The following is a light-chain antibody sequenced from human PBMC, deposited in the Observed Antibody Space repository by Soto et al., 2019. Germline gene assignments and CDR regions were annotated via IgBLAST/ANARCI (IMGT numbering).Light chain of an antibody. CDR2: STV. CDR1: TGAVTSGNY. Sequence: QAVVTQEPSLTVSPGGTVTLTCASSTGAVTSGNYPSWFQQKPGRAPRALIYSTVDKYSWTPARFSGSLLGDKAALTLSGVQPEDEAEYYCLLYYGDTRDVVFGGGTKLTVL. V-gene: IGLV7-43*01. CDR3: LLYYGDTRDVV. J-gene: IGLJ2*01.